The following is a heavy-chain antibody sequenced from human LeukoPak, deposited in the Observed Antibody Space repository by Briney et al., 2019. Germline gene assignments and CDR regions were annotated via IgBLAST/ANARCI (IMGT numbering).Heavy chain of an antibody. CDR2: IKSKTDGGTT. CDR1: GFTFSNAW. CDR3: TTGYCSRTSCYYFDY. D-gene: IGHD2-2*01. V-gene: IGHV3-15*01. J-gene: IGHJ4*02. Sequence: AGGSLRLSCAASGFTFSNAWMSCVRQAPGKGLEGVGRIKSKTDGGTTDYAAPVKGRFTISRDDSKNTLYLQMNSLKTEDTAVYYCTTGYCSRTSCYYFDYWGQGTLVTVSS.